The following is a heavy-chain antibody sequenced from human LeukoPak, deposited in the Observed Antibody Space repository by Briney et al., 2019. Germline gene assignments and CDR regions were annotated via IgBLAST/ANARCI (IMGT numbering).Heavy chain of an antibody. CDR3: ARASPSYYYYFDV. CDR1: GYTFTSYG. J-gene: IGHJ6*03. V-gene: IGHV1-18*01. CDR2: ISAYNGNT. Sequence: ASVKVSCKASGYTFTSYGISCVRQAPGQGLEWMGWISAYNGNTNYAQKLQGRVTMTTDTSTSTAYMEPRSLRSDDTAMSYCARASPSYYYYFDVGGKGKATTISS.